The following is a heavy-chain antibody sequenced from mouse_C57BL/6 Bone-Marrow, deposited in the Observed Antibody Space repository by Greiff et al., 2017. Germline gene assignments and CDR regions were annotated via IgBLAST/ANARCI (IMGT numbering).Heavy chain of an antibody. CDR2: FYPGSGSL. CDR3: ARHEDGDYGFYFDY. Sequence: VQLQQSGAELVQPGASVKLSCKASGFTFTEYTIHWVKQRSGQGLEWIGWFYPGSGSLKYNEQFKDKATLTADKSSSTVYMALSRLTSDDSAVYFCARHEDGDYGFYFDYWGQGTTRTVSS. J-gene: IGHJ2*01. D-gene: IGHD1-1*01. V-gene: IGHV1-62-2*01. CDR1: GFTFTEYT.